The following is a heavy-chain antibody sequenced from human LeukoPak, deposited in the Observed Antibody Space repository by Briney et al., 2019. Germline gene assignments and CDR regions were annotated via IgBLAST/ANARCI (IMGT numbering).Heavy chain of an antibody. CDR2: INPNSGGT. J-gene: IGHJ4*02. CDR1: RYTFTVYY. D-gene: IGHD3-16*01. V-gene: IGHV1-2*06. Sequence: ASVKVSCKASRYTFTVYYMHWVRQAPGQGLEWMGRINPNSGGTNYAQKFQGRVTMTRDTSISTAYMELSRLRSDDTAVYYCARDFGRDTDDYWGQGTLVTVSS. CDR3: ARDFGRDTDDY.